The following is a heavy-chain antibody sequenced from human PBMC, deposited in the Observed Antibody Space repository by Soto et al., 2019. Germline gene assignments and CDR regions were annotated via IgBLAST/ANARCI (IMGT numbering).Heavy chain of an antibody. CDR2: IDWADDK. Sequence: SGPTQVNPTHALTLTCTFSGFSLSTTGRCVSWIRQPPGKALEWLALIDWADDKYYSTSLKTRLTISKDTSKNQVVLTMTNVEPADTATYFCSRAVGGFTYGYPDYWGQGTLVTVSS. CDR3: SRAVGGFTYGYPDY. D-gene: IGHD5-18*01. CDR1: GFSLSTTGRC. V-gene: IGHV2-70*01. J-gene: IGHJ4*02.